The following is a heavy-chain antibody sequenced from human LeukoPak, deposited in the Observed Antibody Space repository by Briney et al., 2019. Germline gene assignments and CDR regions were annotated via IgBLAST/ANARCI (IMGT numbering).Heavy chain of an antibody. Sequence: PGGSLRLSCAASGFTFSSYWMSWVRQAPGKGLEWVANIKQDGSEKYYVDSVKGRFTISRDNAKNSLYLQMNSLRAEDTAVYYCAREVGESPRDWFDPWGQGTLVTVSS. CDR2: IKQDGSEK. D-gene: IGHD3-10*01. CDR1: GFTFSSYW. V-gene: IGHV3-7*01. J-gene: IGHJ5*02. CDR3: AREVGESPRDWFDP.